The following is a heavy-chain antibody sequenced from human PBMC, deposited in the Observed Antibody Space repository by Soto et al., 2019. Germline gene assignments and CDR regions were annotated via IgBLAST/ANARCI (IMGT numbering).Heavy chain of an antibody. CDR2: IYYSART. D-gene: IGHD4-4*01. Sequence: QMQLQESGPGMVKPSQTLSLTCTVSGGSINSDAYDSSWIRQPPGKGLEWIGHIYYSARTSYSPSLESRLTISLDTSKNQFSLRLSSVNASDTAVYYCARDRSNSPDYYDYWGQGTLVPVSS. CDR1: GGSINSDAYD. V-gene: IGHV4-30-4*01. J-gene: IGHJ4*02. CDR3: ARDRSNSPDYYDY.